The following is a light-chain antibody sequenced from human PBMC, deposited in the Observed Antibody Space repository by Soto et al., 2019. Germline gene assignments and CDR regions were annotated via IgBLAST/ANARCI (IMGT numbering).Light chain of an antibody. CDR3: AAWDDGLTGWV. J-gene: IGLJ3*02. Sequence: QSALTQPASVSGSPGQSITISCTGTSSDVGGYNYVSWYQQHPGKAPKLMIYEVSNRPSGVSNRFSGSKSGNTASLTISGLQSEDEADYFCAAWDDGLTGWVFGGGTQLTVL. V-gene: IGLV2-14*01. CDR1: SSDVGGYNY. CDR2: EVS.